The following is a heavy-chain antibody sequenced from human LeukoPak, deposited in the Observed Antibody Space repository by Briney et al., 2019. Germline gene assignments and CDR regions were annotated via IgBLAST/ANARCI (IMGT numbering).Heavy chain of an antibody. J-gene: IGHJ4*02. CDR1: GGSISSGSYH. Sequence: SQTLSLTCTVSGGSISSGSYHWSWIRQHPGKGLEWIGYIYYSGSTYCNSSLKSRVTISVDTSKNQFSLKLRSVTAADTAVYFCARYSGGWPYYFDYWGQGTLVTVSS. V-gene: IGHV4-31*03. CDR3: ARYSGGWPYYFDY. D-gene: IGHD6-19*01. CDR2: IYYSGST.